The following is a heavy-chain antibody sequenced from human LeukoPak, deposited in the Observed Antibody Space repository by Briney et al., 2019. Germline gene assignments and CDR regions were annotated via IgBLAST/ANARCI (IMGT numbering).Heavy chain of an antibody. Sequence: GGTLRLSCAASGFTFSSYGMSWVRQGPGKGLEWVSGISGSGGFTYYADSLKGGFTISRDNSKNMLYLQMNSLRVEDPAVYYCAKGPGSTCYDGLYYFAYWGQGILVTASS. J-gene: IGHJ4*02. CDR2: ISGSGGFT. CDR1: GFTFSSYG. D-gene: IGHD6-13*01. V-gene: IGHV3-23*01. CDR3: AKGPGSTCYDGLYYFAY.